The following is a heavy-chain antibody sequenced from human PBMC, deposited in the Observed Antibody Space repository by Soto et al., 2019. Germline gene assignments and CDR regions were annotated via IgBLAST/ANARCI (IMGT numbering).Heavy chain of an antibody. Sequence: QVQLQESGPGLVKPSQTLSLTCTVSGGSISSGGYYWSWIRQHPGKGLEWIGYIYYSGSTYYNPSLKSRVTISVDTSKNQFSLKLSSVTAADTAVYYCARSDNYYDSSGWWGGGGGDFDYWGQGTLVTVSS. CDR1: GGSISSGGYY. CDR2: IYYSGST. D-gene: IGHD3-22*01. CDR3: ARSDNYYDSSGWWGGGGGDFDY. J-gene: IGHJ4*02. V-gene: IGHV4-31*03.